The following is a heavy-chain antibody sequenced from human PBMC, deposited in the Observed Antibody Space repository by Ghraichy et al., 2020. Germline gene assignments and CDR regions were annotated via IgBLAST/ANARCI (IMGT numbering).Heavy chain of an antibody. V-gene: IGHV3-21*01. Sequence: GGSLRLSCAASGFTFSTYSMNWVRQAPGKGLEWVSSISTSSTYIYYADSVKGRFTISRDNAKNSLYLQMNSLRAEDTAVYYCARGPGLAAAGEYYFDYWGQGTLVTVSS. J-gene: IGHJ4*02. CDR3: ARGPGLAAAGEYYFDY. CDR2: ISTSSTYI. D-gene: IGHD6-13*01. CDR1: GFTFSTYS.